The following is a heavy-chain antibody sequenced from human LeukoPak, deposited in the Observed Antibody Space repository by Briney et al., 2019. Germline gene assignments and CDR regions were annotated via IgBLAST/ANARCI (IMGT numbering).Heavy chain of an antibody. V-gene: IGHV3-30*04. D-gene: IGHD2-21*02. Sequence: GGSLRLSCAASGFTFSSYAMHWVRQAPGKGLEWVAVISCDGSNKYYADSVKGRFTISRDNSKNTLYLQMNSLRAEDTAVYYCARDIGLLLPTFYFDYWGQGTLVTASS. CDR2: ISCDGSNK. CDR3: ARDIGLLLPTFYFDY. CDR1: GFTFSSYA. J-gene: IGHJ4*02.